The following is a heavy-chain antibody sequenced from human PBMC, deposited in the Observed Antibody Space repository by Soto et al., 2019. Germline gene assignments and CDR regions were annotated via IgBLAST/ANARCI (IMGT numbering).Heavy chain of an antibody. CDR3: ARSKCCTNWNHGLDV. CDR1: GYSFTTYW. V-gene: IGHV5-51*01. CDR2: FYPGDSQI. Sequence: PGESLKISCKGSGYSFTTYWIGWVRQMPAKCLEWMGIFYPGDSQIIYSPSFQGQVSISVDKSISTAYLQWSSLKASDTAMYYCARSKCCTNWNHGLDVWGRGTTVAVCS. J-gene: IGHJ6*02. D-gene: IGHD1-1*01.